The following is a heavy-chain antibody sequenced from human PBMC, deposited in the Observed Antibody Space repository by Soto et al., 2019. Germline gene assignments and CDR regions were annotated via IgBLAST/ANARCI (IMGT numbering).Heavy chain of an antibody. CDR2: IIPIFGTA. D-gene: IGHD1-20*01. CDR3: AIGGNNWNDGEDWCDP. CDR1: GGTFSSYA. J-gene: IGHJ5*02. Sequence: SVKVSCKASGGTFSSYAISWVRQAPGQGLEWMGGIIPIFGTANYAQKFQGRVTITADESTSTAYMELSSLRSEDTAVYYCAIGGNNWNDGEDWCDPWGQGSLVTVSS. V-gene: IGHV1-69*13.